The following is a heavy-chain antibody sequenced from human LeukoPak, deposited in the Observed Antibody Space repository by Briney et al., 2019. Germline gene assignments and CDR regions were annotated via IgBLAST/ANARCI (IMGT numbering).Heavy chain of an antibody. J-gene: IGHJ4*02. CDR1: GFTFSSYA. V-gene: IGHV3-23*01. D-gene: IGHD6-13*01. CDR3: AKGRQQLVRFLYIDY. Sequence: GGSLRLSCAASGFTFSSYAMSWVRQAPGKGLEWVSAISGSGGSTYYADSVKGRFTISRDNSKNTLYLQMNCLRAEDTAVYYCAKGRQQLVRFLYIDYWGQGTLVTVSS. CDR2: ISGSGGST.